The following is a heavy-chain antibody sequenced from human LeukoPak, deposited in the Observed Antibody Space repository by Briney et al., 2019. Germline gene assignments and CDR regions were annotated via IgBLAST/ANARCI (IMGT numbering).Heavy chain of an antibody. CDR1: GGSFSGHY. CDR3: ARHWGDYDSSNDDAFDI. D-gene: IGHD3-22*01. V-gene: IGHV4-34*01. CDR2: INHSGST. Sequence: PSETLSLTCAVYGGSFSGHYWSWIRQPPGKGLEWIGEINHSGSTNYNPSLKSRVTISVDTSKNQFSLKLSSVTAADTAVYYCARHWGDYDSSNDDAFDIWGQGTMVTVSS. J-gene: IGHJ3*02.